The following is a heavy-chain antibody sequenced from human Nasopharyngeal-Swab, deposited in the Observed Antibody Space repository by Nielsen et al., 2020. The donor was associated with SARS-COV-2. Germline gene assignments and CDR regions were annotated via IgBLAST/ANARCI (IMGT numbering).Heavy chain of an antibody. V-gene: IGHV1-46*01. J-gene: IGHJ6*03. CDR1: GYTFTSYY. Sequence: ASVKVSCKASGYTFTSYYMHWVRQAPGQGLEWTGIINPSGGSTSYAQKFQGRVTMTRDTSTSTVYMELSNLRSEDTAVYYCARGDTGEWLATNYYYYMDVWGKGTTVTVSS. CDR3: ARGDTGEWLATNYYYYMDV. CDR2: INPSGGST. D-gene: IGHD6-19*01.